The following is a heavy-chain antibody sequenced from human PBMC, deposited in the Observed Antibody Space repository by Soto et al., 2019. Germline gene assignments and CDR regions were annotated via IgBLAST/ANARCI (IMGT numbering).Heavy chain of an antibody. V-gene: IGHV1-18*01. CDR2: INTYNGNT. CDR1: GYTFTRYG. Sequence: QVQLVQSGAEVKNPGASVTVSCKASGYTFTRYGIGWARQSPGPGLEWMGWINTYNGNTNYAQNVQGRVTLTTDTSTSTAYMELRSLRSNDTAIYYCAMVDVYVTPSPQDVWGQGTTVSVSS. J-gene: IGHJ6*02. CDR3: AMVDVYVTPSPQDV. D-gene: IGHD3-16*01.